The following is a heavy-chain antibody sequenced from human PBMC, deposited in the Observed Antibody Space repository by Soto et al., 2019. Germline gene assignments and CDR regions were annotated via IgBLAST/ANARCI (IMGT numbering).Heavy chain of an antibody. V-gene: IGHV4-38-2*01. CDR3: ARGLYGGNFDS. D-gene: IGHD2-15*01. Sequence: SATLSLTCGLSDHSINSSYYWLWTRQPPGKGLEWIGAIHHSGTTYYSPSLKSRVTISMDTSKNHFSLRLSSMTAADTAIYFCARGLYGGNFDSWGRGIPVTVSS. CDR1: DHSINSSYY. CDR2: IHHSGTT. J-gene: IGHJ4*02.